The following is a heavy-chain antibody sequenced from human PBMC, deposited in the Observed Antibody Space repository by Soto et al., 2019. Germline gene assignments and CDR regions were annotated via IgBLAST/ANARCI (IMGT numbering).Heavy chain of an antibody. CDR2: VFWNDDK. V-gene: IGHV2-5*01. CDR3: AHTTTCGRDCSFDS. Sequence: QITLKESGPTLVRPTQTLTLTCTFSGFSFSNSGVAVAWIRQPPGKALEWLALVFWNDDKHYSPSLSDRLTLTKASSEHQVVLRMTNMDPVDTATYYCAHTTTCGRDCSFDSWCQVTLVAVSS. CDR1: GFSFSNSGVA. D-gene: IGHD2-21*02. J-gene: IGHJ4*02.